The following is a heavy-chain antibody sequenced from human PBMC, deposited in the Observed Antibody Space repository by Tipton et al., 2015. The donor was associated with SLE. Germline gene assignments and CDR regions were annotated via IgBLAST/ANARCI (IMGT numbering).Heavy chain of an antibody. D-gene: IGHD6-13*01. CDR3: ASGIAAAGTGGDY. CDR1: GYSISSGYY. CDR2: IYHSGST. J-gene: IGHJ4*02. V-gene: IGHV4-38-2*01. Sequence: TLSLTCAVSGYSISSGYYWGWIRQPPGKGLEWIGSIYHSGSTYYNPSLKSRVTMSVDTSKNQFSLKLSSVTAADTAVYYCASGIAAAGTGGDYWGQGTLVTVSS.